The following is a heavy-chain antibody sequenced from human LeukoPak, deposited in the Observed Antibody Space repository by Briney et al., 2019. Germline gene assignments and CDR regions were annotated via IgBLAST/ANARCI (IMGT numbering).Heavy chain of an antibody. CDR3: ARGDGSFDY. D-gene: IGHD5-24*01. CDR1: GFTFSNYA. CDR2: ISGSGGNT. V-gene: IGHV3-23*01. Sequence: PGGSLRLSCAASGFTFSNYAMSWVRLAPGKGLEWVSTISGSGGNTYYADSVKGRFTISRANSKNTLYLQMNSLRAEDTAVYYCARGDGSFDYWGQGILVTVSS. J-gene: IGHJ4*02.